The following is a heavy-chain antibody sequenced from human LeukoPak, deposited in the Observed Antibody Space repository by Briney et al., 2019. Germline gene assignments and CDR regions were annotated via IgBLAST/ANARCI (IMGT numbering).Heavy chain of an antibody. J-gene: IGHJ4*02. CDR3: VKLFRPDY. D-gene: IGHD3-10*01. CDR2: ISSDGSHK. CDR1: GFTFSSYG. V-gene: IGHV3-30*18. Sequence: GGSLRLSCVASGFTFSSYGMHWVRQAPGKGLERVAVISSDGSHKDYADSVKGRFTISRDNSKNTLYLQMNSLRAEDTAVYYCVKLFRPDYWGQGTLVTVSS.